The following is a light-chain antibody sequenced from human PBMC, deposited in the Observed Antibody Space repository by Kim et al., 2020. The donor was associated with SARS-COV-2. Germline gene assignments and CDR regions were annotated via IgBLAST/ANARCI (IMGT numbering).Light chain of an antibody. Sequence: DIQMTQSPSSLSASVGDRVTNTCRASQSISSYLNWYQQKPGKAPKLLIYAASSLQSGVSSRFSGSGSGTDFTLTISSLQPEDFASYYCQQSYSTPTRTFGQGTKVDIK. CDR3: QQSYSTPTRT. CDR2: AAS. V-gene: IGKV1-39*01. CDR1: QSISSY. J-gene: IGKJ1*01.